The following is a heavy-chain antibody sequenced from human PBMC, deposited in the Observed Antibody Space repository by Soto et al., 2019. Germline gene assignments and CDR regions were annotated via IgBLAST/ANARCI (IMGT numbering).Heavy chain of an antibody. CDR3: SASTGTTSYDAFDI. D-gene: IGHD1-7*01. CDR1: GYSFTSYC. CDR2: IDPSDSYT. Sequence: GESLKISCKGSGYSFTSYCISWGRQMPGKGLEWMGRIDPSDSYTNYSPSFQGHVTISADKSISTAYLQWSSLKASDTAMYYCSASTGTTSYDAFDIWGQGTMVTVSS. V-gene: IGHV5-10-1*01. J-gene: IGHJ3*02.